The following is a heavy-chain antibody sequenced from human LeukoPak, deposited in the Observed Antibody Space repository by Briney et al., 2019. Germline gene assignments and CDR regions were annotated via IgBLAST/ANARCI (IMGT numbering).Heavy chain of an antibody. J-gene: IGHJ4*02. CDR3: ARAEISKAFGVVIIADY. D-gene: IGHD3-3*01. CDR2: ISAYNGNT. V-gene: IGHV1-18*04. Sequence: GASVKVSCKASGYIITGYYLHWVRQAPGQGLEWMGWISAYNGNTNYAQKLQGRVTMTTDTSTSTAYMELRSLRSDDTAVYYCARAEISKAFGVVIIADYWGQGTLVTVSS. CDR1: GYIITGYY.